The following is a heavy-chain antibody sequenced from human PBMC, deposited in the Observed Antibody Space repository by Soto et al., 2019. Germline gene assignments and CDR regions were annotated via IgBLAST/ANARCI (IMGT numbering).Heavy chain of an antibody. Sequence: ASVKVSCKASGYTFTGYYMHWVRQAPGQGLEWMGWINPNSGGTNYAQKFQGRVTMTRDTSISTAYMELSRLRSDDTAVYYCARDQVPDFWRGYPDYYYGMDVWGQGTTVTVSS. D-gene: IGHD3-3*01. CDR1: GYTFTGYY. V-gene: IGHV1-2*02. J-gene: IGHJ6*02. CDR2: INPNSGGT. CDR3: ARDQVPDFWRGYPDYYYGMDV.